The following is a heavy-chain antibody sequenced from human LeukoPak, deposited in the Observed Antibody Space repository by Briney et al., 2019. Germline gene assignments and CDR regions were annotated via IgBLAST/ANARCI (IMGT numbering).Heavy chain of an antibody. CDR1: GYSISSGYY. Sequence: SETLSLTCTVSGYSISSGYYWGWIRQPPGKGLEWIGSIYHSGSTYYNPSLKSRVTISVDTSKNQFSLKLSSVTAADTAVYYCAGGGSSEIYFDYWGQGTLVTVSS. D-gene: IGHD2-2*01. CDR3: AGGGSSEIYFDY. CDR2: IYHSGST. J-gene: IGHJ4*02. V-gene: IGHV4-38-2*02.